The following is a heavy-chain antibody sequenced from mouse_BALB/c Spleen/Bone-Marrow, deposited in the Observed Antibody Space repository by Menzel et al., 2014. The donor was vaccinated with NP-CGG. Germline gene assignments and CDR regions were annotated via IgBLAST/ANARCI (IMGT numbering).Heavy chain of an antibody. J-gene: IGHJ4*01. V-gene: IGHV1S81*02. CDR1: DYTFTSYY. CDR2: INPSNGGT. Sequence: VKLMESGAELVKPGASVKLSCKASDYTFTSYYLYWVKQRPGQGLEWIGEINPSNGGTNFNERFKSKAPLTVDKSSSTAYMQLSSLTSEDSAVYYCTRRSLLSDYYSMDYWGQGTSVTVSS. D-gene: IGHD2-10*01. CDR3: TRRSLLSDYYSMDY.